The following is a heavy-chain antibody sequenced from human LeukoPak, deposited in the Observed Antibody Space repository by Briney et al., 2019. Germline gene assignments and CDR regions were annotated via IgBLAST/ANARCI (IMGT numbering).Heavy chain of an antibody. V-gene: IGHV3-23*01. Sequence: GGPLRLSCAASGFTFTGYAMSWVRQAPGKGLQWVSSISGSGTSVNYADSVKGRFSISRDNSKNTLYLQMTNLRAEDTAVYYCAKIPSVNYYMDVWGKGTTVTVSS. CDR2: ISGSGTSV. J-gene: IGHJ6*03. CDR3: AKIPSVNYYMDV. D-gene: IGHD5/OR15-5a*01. CDR1: GFTFTGYA.